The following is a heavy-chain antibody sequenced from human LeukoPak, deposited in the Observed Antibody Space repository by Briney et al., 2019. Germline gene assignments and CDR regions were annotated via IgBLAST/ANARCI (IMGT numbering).Heavy chain of an antibody. D-gene: IGHD2/OR15-2a*01. CDR3: ARDSGNSYPDY. CDR2: IKQDGSEK. V-gene: IGHV3-7*01. CDR1: GFTFSSYW. J-gene: IGHJ4*02. Sequence: PGGSLRLSCAASGFTFSSYWMSWVRQAPGKGLEWVANIKQDGSEKYYVDSVKGRFTISRDNSKNTLYLQMNSLTTEDTAMYYCARDSGNSYPDYWGQGTLVTVSS.